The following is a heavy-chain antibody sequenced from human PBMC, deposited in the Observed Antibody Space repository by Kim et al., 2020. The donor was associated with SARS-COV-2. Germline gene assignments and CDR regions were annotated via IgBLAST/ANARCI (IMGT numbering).Heavy chain of an antibody. CDR2: IFGTA. J-gene: IGHJ4*02. V-gene: IGHV1-69*01. Sequence: IFGTANYAQKFQGRVTITADESTSTAYMELSSLRSEDTAVYYCASGKGVYWGQGTLVTVSS. CDR3: ASGKGVY.